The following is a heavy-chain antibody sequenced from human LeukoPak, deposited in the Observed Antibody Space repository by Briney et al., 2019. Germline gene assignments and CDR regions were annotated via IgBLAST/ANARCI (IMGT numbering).Heavy chain of an antibody. D-gene: IGHD2-2*01. V-gene: IGHV4-59*12. J-gene: IGHJ5*02. CDR1: GGSISSYY. Sequence: SETLSLTCTVSGGSISSYYWNWIRQPPGEGLEWIGYFHYSGSTNYNPSLKSRVTISVDTSKNQFSLKLSSVTAADTAVYYCARGPNTDIVVVPAAREGDGQKLNWFDPWGQGTLVTVSS. CDR3: ARGPNTDIVVVPAAREGDGQKLNWFDP. CDR2: FHYSGST.